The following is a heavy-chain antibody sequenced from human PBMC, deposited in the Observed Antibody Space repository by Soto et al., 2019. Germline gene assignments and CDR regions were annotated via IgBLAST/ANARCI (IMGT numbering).Heavy chain of an antibody. Sequence: ASVKVSCKASGYTVTSYGISWVRQAPGQGLEWMGWISAYNGNTNYAQKLQGRVTMTTDTSTSTAYMELRSLRSDDTAVYYCASSRIEYSSASYDYWGQGTLVTVSS. D-gene: IGHD6-6*01. CDR1: GYTVTSYG. CDR3: ASSRIEYSSASYDY. J-gene: IGHJ4*02. CDR2: ISAYNGNT. V-gene: IGHV1-18*01.